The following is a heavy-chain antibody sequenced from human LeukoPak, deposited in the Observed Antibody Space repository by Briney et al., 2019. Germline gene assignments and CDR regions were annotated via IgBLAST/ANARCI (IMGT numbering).Heavy chain of an antibody. CDR3: ARDASGYCHMDV. V-gene: IGHV4-31*02. CDR2: IYYSGST. CDR1: GGSISSDGYY. Sequence: VKPSQTLSLTCTVSGGSISSDGYYWSWIRQRPGKGLEWIGYIYYSGSTYYNPSLKSQITISVDTFKNQFSLTLSSVTAADTAVYYCARDASGYCHMDVWGKGTTVTVSS. J-gene: IGHJ6*03. D-gene: IGHD7-27*01.